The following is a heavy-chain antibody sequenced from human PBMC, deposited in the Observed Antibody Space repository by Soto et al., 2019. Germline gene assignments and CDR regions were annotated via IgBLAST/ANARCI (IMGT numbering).Heavy chain of an antibody. V-gene: IGHV3-21*01. D-gene: IGHD2-15*01. CDR3: ARDAATTYYYYHGMDV. Sequence: EVQLVESGGGPVKPGGSLRLSCAASGFTFSSYSMNWVRQAPGKGLEWVSSISRSSSDIYYADSVKGRFTISRDNAKNSLYLQMNSLRAEDTAVYYCARDAATTYYYYHGMDVWGQGTTVTVSS. J-gene: IGHJ6*02. CDR1: GFTFSSYS. CDR2: ISRSSSDI.